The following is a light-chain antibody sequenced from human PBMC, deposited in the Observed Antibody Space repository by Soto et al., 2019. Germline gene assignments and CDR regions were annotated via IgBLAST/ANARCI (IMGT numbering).Light chain of an antibody. V-gene: IGLV3-21*02. CDR1: NIGSTS. CDR3: QVWNITTDHYV. J-gene: IGLJ1*01. CDR2: DDN. Sequence: SYELTQPPSGSVAPGQTARITCGGNNIGSTSVHWYQQRPGQAPVLVVYDDNDRPSGIPERFSGSNSENTATLTITRVDAGDEADYSCQVWNITTDHYVFGTGTKVTVL.